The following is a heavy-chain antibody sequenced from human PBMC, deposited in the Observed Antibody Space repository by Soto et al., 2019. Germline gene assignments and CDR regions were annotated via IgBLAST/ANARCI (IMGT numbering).Heavy chain of an antibody. Sequence: QVQLVQSGAEVKKPGASMKVSCKASGYTLTTYGISWVRQAPVQGLEWMGWISAYNGKNNYAQKFQGRVTMTTDTSTSISYMELRSLRSDDTAVYYCARGPPTSCSGGSCYSHYFDYWGQGTLVTVSS. CDR2: ISAYNGKN. J-gene: IGHJ4*02. CDR3: ARGPPTSCSGGSCYSHYFDY. V-gene: IGHV1-18*01. CDR1: GYTLTTYG. D-gene: IGHD2-15*01.